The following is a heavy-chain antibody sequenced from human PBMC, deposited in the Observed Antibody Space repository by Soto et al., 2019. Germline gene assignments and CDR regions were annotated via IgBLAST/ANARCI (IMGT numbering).Heavy chain of an antibody. CDR2: ISYEGSNT. V-gene: IGHV3-30-3*01. J-gene: IGHJ6*02. CDR3: ARVTPGNNLYYFSGLDV. Sequence: LRLSCVASGFTFDTYGIHWVRQAPGNGLQWVALISYEGSNTYYADSVRGRFTISRDNSKNTLYLQINALRPEDTGVYYCARVTPGNNLYYFSGLDVWGQGTSVTVSS. D-gene: IGHD1-1*01. CDR1: GFTFDTYG.